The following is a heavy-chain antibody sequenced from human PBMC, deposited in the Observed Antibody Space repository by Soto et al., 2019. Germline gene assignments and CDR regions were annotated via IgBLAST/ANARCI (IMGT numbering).Heavy chain of an antibody. CDR3: ARISVATTPYYYYYGMDV. CDR1: GGSISSYY. J-gene: IGHJ6*02. V-gene: IGHV4-59*01. Sequence: PSATLSITCTVSGGSISSYYWSWIRQPPGKGLEWIGYIYYSGSTNYNPSLKSRVTISVDTSKNQFSLKLSSVTAADTAVYYCARISVATTPYYYYYGMDVWGQGTTVTVSS. CDR2: IYYSGST. D-gene: IGHD5-12*01.